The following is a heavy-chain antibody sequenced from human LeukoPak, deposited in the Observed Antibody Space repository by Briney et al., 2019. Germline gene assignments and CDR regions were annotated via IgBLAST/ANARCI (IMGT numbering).Heavy chain of an antibody. CDR3: ARDRWGLLGWFDP. Sequence: GGSLRLSCAASGFTFSSYAMHWVRQAPGKGLEWVAVISYDGSNKYYADSVKGRFTISRDNSKNTLYLQMNSLRAEDTAVYYCARDRWGLLGWFDPWGQGTLVTVSS. CDR1: GFTFSSYA. CDR2: ISYDGSNK. D-gene: IGHD1-26*01. J-gene: IGHJ5*02. V-gene: IGHV3-30-3*01.